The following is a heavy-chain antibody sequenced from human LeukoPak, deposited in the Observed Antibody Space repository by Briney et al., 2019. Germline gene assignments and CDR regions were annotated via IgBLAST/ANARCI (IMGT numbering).Heavy chain of an antibody. J-gene: IGHJ4*02. D-gene: IGHD5-24*01. V-gene: IGHV3-48*04. Sequence: QAGGSLRLSCAASGFTFSSYAMSWVRQAPGKGLEWVSYISSSGSTIYYADSVKGRFTISRDNAKNSLYLQMNSLRAEDTAVYYCARTPGYRSYYFDYWGQGTLVTVSS. CDR1: GFTFSSYA. CDR3: ARTPGYRSYYFDY. CDR2: ISSSGSTI.